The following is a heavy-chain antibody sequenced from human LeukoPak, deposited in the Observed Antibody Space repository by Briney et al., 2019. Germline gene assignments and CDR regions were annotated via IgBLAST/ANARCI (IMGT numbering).Heavy chain of an antibody. CDR1: GFTFDDFA. D-gene: IGHD3-10*02. V-gene: IGHV3-9*01. J-gene: IGHJ6*04. CDR2: ISWNSGDI. CDR3: AELGITMIGGV. Sequence: GGSLSLSCAASGFTFDDFAMHWVRQAPGKGLEWVSSISWNSGDIVYADSVKGRFTISRDNAKNSVYLQMNNLRAEDTALYYCAELGITMIGGVWGKGTTVTISS.